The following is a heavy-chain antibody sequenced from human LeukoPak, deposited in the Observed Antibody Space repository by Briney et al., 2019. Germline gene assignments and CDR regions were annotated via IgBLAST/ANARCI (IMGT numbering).Heavy chain of an antibody. CDR2: ISSSSSTI. V-gene: IGHV3-48*01. Sequence: PGGSLRLSCAASGFTFSSYSMNWVRQAPGKGLEWVSYISSSSSTIYYADSVKGRFTISRDNAKNSLYLQMNSLRAEDTAVYYCARDGGDIVVVVAASNDAFDIWGQGTMVTVSS. J-gene: IGHJ3*02. D-gene: IGHD2-15*01. CDR3: ARDGGDIVVVVAASNDAFDI. CDR1: GFTFSSYS.